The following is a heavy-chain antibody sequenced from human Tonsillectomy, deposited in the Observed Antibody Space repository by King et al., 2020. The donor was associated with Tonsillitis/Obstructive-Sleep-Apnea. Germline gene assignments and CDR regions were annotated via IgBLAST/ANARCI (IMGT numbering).Heavy chain of an antibody. J-gene: IGHJ4*02. Sequence: DVQLVQSGGGLVQPGGSLRLSCEASGLTFSSHAMSWVRQAPGKGLEWVSGISGSGDSTYYADSVKGRFTIYRDKSKNTLFLQMNSLRAEDTAVYYCARTPYGSGTYYYFDYGGQGTLVTVSS. CDR2: ISGSGDST. D-gene: IGHD3-10*01. CDR3: ARTPYGSGTYYYFDY. V-gene: IGHV3-23*04. CDR1: GLTFSSHA.